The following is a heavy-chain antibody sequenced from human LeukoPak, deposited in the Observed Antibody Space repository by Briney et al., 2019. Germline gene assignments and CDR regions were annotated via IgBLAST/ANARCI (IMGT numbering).Heavy chain of an antibody. D-gene: IGHD3-22*01. Sequence: ASVKVSCKCSGYNFNNSGIRWVRPAPGQGLEWMGCISAYSGDTNYAQKLQGRVTMTTYTSPSTAYMELRSLSSDDPADYYCARLEMYDYDISCYYLGGYFDYWGQETLVTVAS. V-gene: IGHV1-18*01. CDR1: GYNFNNSG. CDR3: ARLEMYDYDISCYYLGGYFDY. J-gene: IGHJ4*02. CDR2: ISAYSGDT.